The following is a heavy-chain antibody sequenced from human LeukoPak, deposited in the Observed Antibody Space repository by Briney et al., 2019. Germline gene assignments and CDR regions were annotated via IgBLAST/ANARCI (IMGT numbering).Heavy chain of an antibody. D-gene: IGHD3-3*01. V-gene: IGHV3-23*01. J-gene: IGHJ6*03. CDR3: AKAGEAIFGVVSAPKYMDV. CDR1: GFTFSSYA. CDR2: ISGSGGST. Sequence: GGSLRLSCAASGFTFSSYAMSWVRQAPGKGLEWVSAISGSGGSTYYADSVKGRFTISRDNSKNTLYLQMNRLRAEDTAVYYCAKAGEAIFGVVSAPKYMDVWGKGTTVTVSS.